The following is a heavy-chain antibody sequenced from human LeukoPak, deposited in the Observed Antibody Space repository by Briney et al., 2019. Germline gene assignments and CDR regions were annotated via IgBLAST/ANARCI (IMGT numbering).Heavy chain of an antibody. CDR1: GGSISSYY. CDR3: ARDAARYYGSGSYNYYYYYMDV. V-gene: IGHV4-59*01. D-gene: IGHD3-10*01. CDR2: IYYSGST. Sequence: SETLSLTCTVAGGSISSYYWSWIRQPPGKGLGWIGYIYYSGSTNYNPSLKSRVTISVDTSKNQFSRKLSSVTAADTAVYYCARDAARYYGSGSYNYYYYYMDVWGKGTTVTISS. J-gene: IGHJ6*03.